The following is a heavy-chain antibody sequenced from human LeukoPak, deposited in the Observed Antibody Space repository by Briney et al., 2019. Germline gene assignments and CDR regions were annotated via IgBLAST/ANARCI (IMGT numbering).Heavy chain of an antibody. CDR1: GFTFRLYG. Sequence: PGGSLRLSCAASGFTFRLYGMHWVRQTPGKGLEWVAVISYDGTNKYYEDSVKGRFTISRDNSKNTLYLQMNSLRPEDTAVYYCAKEEPLTKWFDPWGQGTLVTVSS. CDR3: AKEEPLTKWFDP. J-gene: IGHJ5*02. CDR2: ISYDGTNK. D-gene: IGHD1-14*01. V-gene: IGHV3-30*18.